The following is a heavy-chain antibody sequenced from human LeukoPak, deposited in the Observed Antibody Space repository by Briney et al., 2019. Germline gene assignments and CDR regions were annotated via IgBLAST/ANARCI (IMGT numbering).Heavy chain of an antibody. CDR2: IRSKAYGGTT. CDR3: TRDKLVSSSWSYHYYYYMDV. D-gene: IGHD6-13*01. Sequence: GGSLRLSCTASGFTFGDYAMSWVRQAPGKGLEWVGFIRSKAYGGTTEYAASVKGRFTISRDDSKSIAYLQMNSLKTEDTAVYYCTRDKLVSSSWSYHYYYYMDVWGKGTTVTISS. CDR1: GFTFGDYA. J-gene: IGHJ6*03. V-gene: IGHV3-49*04.